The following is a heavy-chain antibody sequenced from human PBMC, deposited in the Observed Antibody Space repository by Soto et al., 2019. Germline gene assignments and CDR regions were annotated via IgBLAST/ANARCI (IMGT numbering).Heavy chain of an antibody. Sequence: SGHTLVNPTLPLTITRPFSGFSLSTSGVGVGWIRQPPGKALEWLALIYWNDDKRYSPSLKSRLTITKDTSKNQVVLTMTNMDPVDTATYYCAHSPRQKEDVLWFEELPSNWVDRWGKGTPVTVSS. D-gene: IGHD3-10*01. V-gene: IGHV2-5*01. CDR2: IYWNDDK. CDR1: GFSLSTSGVG. CDR3: AHSPRQKEDVLWFEELPSNWVDR. J-gene: IGHJ5*02.